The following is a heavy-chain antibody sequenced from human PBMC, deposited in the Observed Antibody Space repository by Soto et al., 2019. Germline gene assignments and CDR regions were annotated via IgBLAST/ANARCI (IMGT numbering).Heavy chain of an antibody. D-gene: IGHD5-12*01. J-gene: IGHJ3*02. V-gene: IGHV5-51*01. CDR2: IYPGDSDT. CDR3: ARARVSTPRLEDPFDI. Sequence: GQALRIPYTVFGYKFTPNSLAWWRQMPRKGLESMGIIYPGDSDTRYSPSFQGQVTISADKSISTAYLQWTSLKASDTAIYYCARARVSTPRLEDPFDIWGQGSVVTVSS. CDR1: GYKFTPNS.